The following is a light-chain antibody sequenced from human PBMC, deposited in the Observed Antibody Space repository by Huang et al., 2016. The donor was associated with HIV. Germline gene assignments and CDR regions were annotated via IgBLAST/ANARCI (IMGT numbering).Light chain of an antibody. J-gene: IGKJ1*01. Sequence: DVVMTQSPLSLPVTLGQPASISCRSSQSLVHSDGNTYLNWFHQRPGQSPRRLIYKVSTRDSGVPDGFSVSGSCTDFTLKISRVEAEDVGVYYCMQGTHWPRTFGQGTKVEIK. CDR1: QSLVHSDGNTY. CDR3: MQGTHWPRT. V-gene: IGKV2-30*02. CDR2: KVS.